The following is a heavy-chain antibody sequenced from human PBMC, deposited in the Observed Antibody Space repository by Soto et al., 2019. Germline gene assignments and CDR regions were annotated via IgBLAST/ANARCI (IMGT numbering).Heavy chain of an antibody. D-gene: IGHD3-16*02. CDR3: AKDIQRRITFGGGIVSKGPFDY. V-gene: IGHV3-9*01. J-gene: IGHJ4*02. CDR2: ISWNSGSI. CDR1: GFTFDDYA. Sequence: GGSLRLSCAASGFTFDDYAMHWVRQAPGKGLEWVSGISWNSGSIGYADSVKGRFTISRDNAKNSLYLQMNSLRAEDTALYYCAKDIQRRITFGGGIVSKGPFDYWGQGTLVTVSS.